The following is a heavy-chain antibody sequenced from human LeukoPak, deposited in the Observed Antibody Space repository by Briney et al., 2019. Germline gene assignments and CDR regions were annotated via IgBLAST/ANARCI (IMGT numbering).Heavy chain of an antibody. J-gene: IGHJ4*02. D-gene: IGHD3-22*01. CDR1: GYSFTSHW. CDR2: IYPGDSDT. CDR3: ARLTYYYDSSGYYRPLDY. V-gene: IGHV5-51*01. Sequence: GESLKISCKGSGYSFTSHWIGWVRQMPGKGLEWMGIIYPGDSDTRYSPSFQGQVTISADKSISTAYLQWSSLKASDTAMYYCARLTYYYDSSGYYRPLDYWGQGTLVTVSS.